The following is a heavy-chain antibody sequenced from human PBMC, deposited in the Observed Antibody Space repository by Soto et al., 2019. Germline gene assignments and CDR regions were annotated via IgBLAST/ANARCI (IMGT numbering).Heavy chain of an antibody. J-gene: IGHJ5*02. CDR2: IYWDDDK. D-gene: IGHD1-26*01. CDR1: GFSLSTSGVG. CDR3: AHRRPYSIEWKTGWFDP. V-gene: IGHV2-5*02. Sequence: QITLKESGPTLVKPTQTLTLTCTFSGFSLSTSGVGVGWIRQPPGKALEWLAFIYWDDDKRYSPSLKSRLTITKDTSKNQVVLTMTNMDPVDTATYYCAHRRPYSIEWKTGWFDPWGQGTLVTVSS.